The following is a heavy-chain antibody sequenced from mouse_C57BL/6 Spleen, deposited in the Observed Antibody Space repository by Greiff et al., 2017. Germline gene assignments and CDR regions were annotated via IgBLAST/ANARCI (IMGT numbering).Heavy chain of an antibody. D-gene: IGHD2-4*01. Sequence: LQQSGPVLVKPGASVKMSCKASGYTFTDYYMNWVKQSHGKSLEWIGVINPYNGGTSYNQKFKGKATLTVDKSSSTAYMELNSLTSEDSAVYYCARRGYDYDGYAMDYWGQGTSVTVSS. CDR3: ARRGYDYDGYAMDY. J-gene: IGHJ4*01. CDR1: GYTFTDYY. CDR2: INPYNGGT. V-gene: IGHV1-19*01.